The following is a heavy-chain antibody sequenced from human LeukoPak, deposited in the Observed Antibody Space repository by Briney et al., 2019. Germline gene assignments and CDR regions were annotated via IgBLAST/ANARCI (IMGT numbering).Heavy chain of an antibody. D-gene: IGHD5-18*01. J-gene: IGHJ4*02. CDR2: IYYSGST. CDR3: ARNKYSYGSHFDY. CDR1: GGSISDYY. V-gene: IGHV4-59*01. Sequence: SETLSLTCSVSGGSISDYYWSWIRQPPGKGLEWIGYIYYSGSTNYNPSLKSRVTISVDTSKNQFSLKLSSVTAADTAVYYCARNKYSYGSHFDYWGQGTLVTVSS.